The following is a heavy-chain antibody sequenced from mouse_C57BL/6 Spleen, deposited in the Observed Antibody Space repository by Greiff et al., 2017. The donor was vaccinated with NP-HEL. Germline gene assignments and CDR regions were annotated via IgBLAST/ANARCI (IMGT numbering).Heavy chain of an antibody. D-gene: IGHD1-1*01. Sequence: VQLQQSGPELVKPGASVKISCKASGYTFTDYYMNWVKQSHGKSLEWIGDINPNNGGTSYNQKFKGKATLTVDKSSSTAYMELRSLTSEDSAVYYCARSYGSSWGDYAMDYWGQGTSVTVAS. CDR1: GYTFTDYY. CDR3: ARSYGSSWGDYAMDY. CDR2: INPNNGGT. J-gene: IGHJ4*01. V-gene: IGHV1-26*01.